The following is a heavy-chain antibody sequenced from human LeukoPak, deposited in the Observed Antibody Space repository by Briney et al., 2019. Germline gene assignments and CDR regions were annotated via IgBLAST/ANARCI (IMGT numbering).Heavy chain of an antibody. V-gene: IGHV1-2*02. Sequence: ASVKVSCKASGYTFTGYYMHWVRQAPGQGLEWMGWINPNSGGTNYAQKFQGRDTMTTDTSTSTAYMELRGLRSDDTAVYFCARDDYFGSGSPISWGQGTLVTVSS. J-gene: IGHJ4*02. CDR2: INPNSGGT. CDR1: GYTFTGYY. D-gene: IGHD3-10*01. CDR3: ARDDYFGSGSPIS.